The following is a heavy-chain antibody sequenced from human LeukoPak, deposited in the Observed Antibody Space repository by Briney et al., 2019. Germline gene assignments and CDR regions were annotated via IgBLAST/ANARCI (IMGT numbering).Heavy chain of an antibody. J-gene: IGHJ6*02. D-gene: IGHD2-15*01. CDR3: AKGTAATDYYHYYGLDV. CDR1: GFTFSSYW. Sequence: PGGSLRLSCAASGFTFSSYWMSWVRQAPGNGLEWVANIKQDGSEKYYVDSVKGRFTISRDNSKNTLYLQMNSLRAEDTAVYYCAKGTAATDYYHYYGLDVWGQGTTVTVSS. CDR2: IKQDGSEK. V-gene: IGHV3-7*03.